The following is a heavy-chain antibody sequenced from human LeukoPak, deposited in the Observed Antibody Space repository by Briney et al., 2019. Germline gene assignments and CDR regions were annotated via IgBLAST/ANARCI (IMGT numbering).Heavy chain of an antibody. V-gene: IGHV3-7*01. CDR2: IKKDGIEK. CDR3: ARGRYSSRSGGYYFDI. CDR1: GFTLSSDW. D-gene: IGHD2-2*01. J-gene: IGHJ4*02. Sequence: PGGSLRLSCVVSGFTLSSDWMSWVRQAPGKGLEWVANIKKDGIEKYYVESVKGRFIISRDNAKNSLYLQMNSLRAEDTAVYYCARGRYSSRSGGYYFDIWGQGTLVTVSS.